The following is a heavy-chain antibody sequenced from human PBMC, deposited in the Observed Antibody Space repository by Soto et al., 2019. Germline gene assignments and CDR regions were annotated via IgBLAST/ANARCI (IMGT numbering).Heavy chain of an antibody. CDR3: ARDEGFCSGGSCTGWFGA. Sequence: QVQLVQSGAEVKRPGASVKVSCKASGYTFSNYFINWVRQAPGQGLEWVGVINPKGGATTYAQKLQGRVNMTSDRSTNTIYMTLRSLSSEDLAFYYCARDEGFCSGGSCTGWFGAWGQGTLVTVSS. CDR2: INPKGGAT. V-gene: IGHV1-46*01. D-gene: IGHD2-15*01. CDR1: GYTFSNYF. J-gene: IGHJ5*02.